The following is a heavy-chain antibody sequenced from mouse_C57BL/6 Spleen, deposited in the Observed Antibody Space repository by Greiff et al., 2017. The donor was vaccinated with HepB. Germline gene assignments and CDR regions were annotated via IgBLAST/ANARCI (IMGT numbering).Heavy chain of an antibody. D-gene: IGHD1-1*01. Sequence: QVQLQQSGAELVKPGASVKISCKASGYAFSSYWMYWVKQRPGKGLEWIGQIYPGDGDTNYNGKFKGKATLTADKSSSTAYMQLSSLTSEDSAVYFCARGVTVVAPMDYWGQGTSVTVSS. CDR2: IYPGDGDT. V-gene: IGHV1-80*01. J-gene: IGHJ4*01. CDR3: ARGVTVVAPMDY. CDR1: GYAFSSYW.